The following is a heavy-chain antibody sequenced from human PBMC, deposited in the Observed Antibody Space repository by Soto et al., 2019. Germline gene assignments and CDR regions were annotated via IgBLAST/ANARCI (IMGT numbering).Heavy chain of an antibody. CDR2: IIPILGIA. CDR1: GGTFSSYT. CDR3: ARDPITIFGVVKTLTMDV. V-gene: IGHV1-69*08. D-gene: IGHD3-3*01. Sequence: QVPLVQSGAEVKKPGSSVKVSCKASGGTFSSYTISWVRQAPGQGLEWMGRIIPILGIANYAQKFQGRVTITADKSTSPAYMELSSLRAEDTAVYYCARDPITIFGVVKTLTMDVWGKGTTVTVSS. J-gene: IGHJ6*03.